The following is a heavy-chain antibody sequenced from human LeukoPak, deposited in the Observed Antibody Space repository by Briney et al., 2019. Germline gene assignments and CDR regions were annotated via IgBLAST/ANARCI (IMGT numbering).Heavy chain of an antibody. V-gene: IGHV3-33*05. CDR1: GFTFSSCG. Sequence: PGGSLRLSWAASGFTFSSCGMHWVRQAPGKGLEWVAVISYDGSNKYYAGSVKGRFTISRDNSKSTLYLQMNSLRAEDTAVYYCARVRPGSNYVDFDYWGQGTLVTVSS. D-gene: IGHD4-11*01. J-gene: IGHJ4*02. CDR3: ARVRPGSNYVDFDY. CDR2: ISYDGSNK.